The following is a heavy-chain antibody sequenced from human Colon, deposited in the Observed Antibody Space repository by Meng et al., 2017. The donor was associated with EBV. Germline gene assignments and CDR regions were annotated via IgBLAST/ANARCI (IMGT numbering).Heavy chain of an antibody. CDR2: VSHPGSA. D-gene: IGHD3-9*01. V-gene: IGHV4-34*01. Sequence: QLQLQESGAGLLKPSETLSLTCTVNGGSFSGYVWSWVRQPPGKGMEWIGEVSHPGSANYNPSLKSRVTISVDASEKQFSLRLTSVTAADSAVYYCARVPTTGYKDHWGQGTLVTVSS. CDR3: ARVPTTGYKDH. CDR1: GGSFSGYV. J-gene: IGHJ4*02.